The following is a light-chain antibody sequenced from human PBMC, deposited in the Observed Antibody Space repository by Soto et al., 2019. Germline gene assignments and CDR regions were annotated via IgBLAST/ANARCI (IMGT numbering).Light chain of an antibody. CDR3: AAWDDSLNVVV. J-gene: IGLJ2*01. CDR1: SSNIGSNT. CDR2: SNN. V-gene: IGLV1-44*01. Sequence: QSVLTQSPSASGTPGQRVTISCSGSSSNIGSNTVNWYQQLPGTAPKLLIYSNNQRPSGVPDRFSGSKSGTSASLAISGLQSEDEADYYCAAWDDSLNVVVFGGGTKVTVL.